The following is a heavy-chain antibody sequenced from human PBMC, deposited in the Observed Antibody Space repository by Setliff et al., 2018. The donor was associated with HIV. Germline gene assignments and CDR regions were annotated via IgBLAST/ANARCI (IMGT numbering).Heavy chain of an antibody. CDR2: IYYSGST. V-gene: IGHV4-39*01. Sequence: SETLSLTCTVSGGSISSSSYYWGWIRQPPGKGLEWLGSIYYSGSTYYNPSLKSRAAISVDASKNQFSLKLNSVTAADTALYYCARHLRGYSGGWYDEALAFNYWGQGTLVTVSS. D-gene: IGHD6-19*01. J-gene: IGHJ4*02. CDR1: GGSISSSSYY. CDR3: ARHLRGYSGGWYDEALAFNY.